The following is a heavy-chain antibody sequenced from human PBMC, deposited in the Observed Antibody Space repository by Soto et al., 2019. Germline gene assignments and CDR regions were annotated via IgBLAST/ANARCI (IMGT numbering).Heavy chain of an antibody. V-gene: IGHV3-33*01. CDR3: ARDPTYNGDLYYYYGMDV. D-gene: IGHD3-10*01. CDR1: GFTFSSYG. CDR2: IWYDGSNK. J-gene: IGHJ6*02. Sequence: QVQLVESGGGVVQPGRSLRLSCAASGFTFSSYGMHWVRQAPGKGLEWVAVIWYDGSNKYYADSVKGRFTISRDNSKNTLYLQMNSLRAEDTAVYYCARDPTYNGDLYYYYGMDVWGQGTTVTVSS.